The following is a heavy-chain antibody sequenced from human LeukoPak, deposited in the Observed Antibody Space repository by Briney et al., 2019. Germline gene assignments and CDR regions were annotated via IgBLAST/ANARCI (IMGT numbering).Heavy chain of an antibody. D-gene: IGHD3-22*01. Sequence: GGSLRLSCAASGCTFDDYAMHWVRQAPGKALEWVSLISGDGGSTYYADPGKGRFTISRDNSKHSLYLQMNSLRSDDTALYYCAKGRLITMIANWGQGTLVTVSS. CDR1: GCTFDDYA. CDR2: ISGDGGST. V-gene: IGHV3-43*02. J-gene: IGHJ4*02. CDR3: AKGRLITMIAN.